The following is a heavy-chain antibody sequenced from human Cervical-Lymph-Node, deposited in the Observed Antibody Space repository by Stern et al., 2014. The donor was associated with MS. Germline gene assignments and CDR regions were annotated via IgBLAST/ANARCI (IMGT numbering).Heavy chain of an antibody. CDR3: ARDVQGDGNYNLDH. CDR2: MNNDGSTT. Sequence: EVQLVESGGGLVQPGGSLRLPCAASGFTLSRYWMHWVRQAPGKGLMWISRMNNDGSTTEYADSVKGRFPISRDNAKNMVFLQLNTLRADDTAVYYCARDVQGDGNYNLDHWGQGTLVTVSS. V-gene: IGHV3-74*03. D-gene: IGHD1-7*01. CDR1: GFTLSRYW. J-gene: IGHJ4*02.